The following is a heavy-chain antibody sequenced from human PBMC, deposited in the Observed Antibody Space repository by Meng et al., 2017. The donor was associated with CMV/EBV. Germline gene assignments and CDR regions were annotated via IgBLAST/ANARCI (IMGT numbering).Heavy chain of an antibody. V-gene: IGHV3-15*01. CDR1: GFTFSSYG. CDR2: IKSKTDGGTT. D-gene: IGHD3-9*01. CDR3: TTDGLYDILTGFFAH. Sequence: GESLKISCAASGFTFSSYGMHWVRQAPGKGLEWVGRIKSKTDGGTTDYAAPVKGRFTISRDDSKNTLYLQMNSLKTEDTAVYYCTTDGLYDILTGFFAHWGQGTLVTVSS. J-gene: IGHJ4*02.